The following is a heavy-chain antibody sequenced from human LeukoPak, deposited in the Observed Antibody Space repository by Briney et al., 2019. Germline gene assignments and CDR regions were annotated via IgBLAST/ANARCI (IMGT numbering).Heavy chain of an antibody. CDR3: ASGLPFDY. Sequence: GGSLRLSCAASGFTLSSYAMSWVRQAPGKGLEWVAVISYDGSNKYYADSVKGRFTISRDNSKNTLYLQMNSLRAEDTAVYYCASGLPFDYWGQGTLVTVSS. V-gene: IGHV3-30*04. D-gene: IGHD5-18*01. CDR2: ISYDGSNK. CDR1: GFTLSSYA. J-gene: IGHJ4*02.